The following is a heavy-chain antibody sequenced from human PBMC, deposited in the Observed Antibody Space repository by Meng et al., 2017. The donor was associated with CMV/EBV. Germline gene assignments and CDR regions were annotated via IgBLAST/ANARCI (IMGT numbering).Heavy chain of an antibody. CDR3: ARGDVPAPPFPYYYGMDV. J-gene: IGHJ6*02. D-gene: IGHD2-2*01. Sequence: ESLKISCAASGFTFSSYWMSWVRQAPGKGLEWVANIKQDGSEKYYVDSVKGRFTISRDNAKNSLYLQMNSLRAEDTAVYYCARGDVPAPPFPYYYGMDVWGQGTTVTVSS. V-gene: IGHV3-7*01. CDR1: GFTFSSYW. CDR2: IKQDGSEK.